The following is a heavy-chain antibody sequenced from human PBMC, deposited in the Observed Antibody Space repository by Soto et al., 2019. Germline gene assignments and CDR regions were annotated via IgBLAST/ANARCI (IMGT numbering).Heavy chain of an antibody. V-gene: IGHV3-33*01. CDR3: AREGGDEWIDYYYYGMEV. Sequence: ESGGGVVQPGTSLTLSCAASGFDFSNFVMHWVRQAPGKGLEWVAVIWHDASHEYYGDSVQGRFTISRDNSKHLLYLQMNSLRAEDTAVYYCAREGGDEWIDYYYYGMEVWGHGTTVTVSS. CDR1: GFDFSNFV. CDR2: IWHDASHE. D-gene: IGHD2-21*02. J-gene: IGHJ6*02.